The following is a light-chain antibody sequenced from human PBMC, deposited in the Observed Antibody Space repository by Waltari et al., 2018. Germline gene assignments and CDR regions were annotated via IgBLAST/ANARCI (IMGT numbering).Light chain of an antibody. Sequence: EIVMTQSPATLSVSPGQRATLSCRASQSITTDLAWYQQKPGQAPRPRISGAPTRDTGVPDRFTGRGSGTQFTLTISSLQSEDVAVYFCQQYKEWPPVTFGGGTRVEIK. CDR2: GAP. CDR3: QQYKEWPPVT. V-gene: IGKV3-15*01. CDR1: QSITTD. J-gene: IGKJ4*02.